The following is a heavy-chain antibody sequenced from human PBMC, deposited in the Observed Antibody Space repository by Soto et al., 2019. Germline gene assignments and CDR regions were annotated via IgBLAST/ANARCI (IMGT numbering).Heavy chain of an antibody. CDR1: GGSFSGYY. CDR3: TRGRSRIGSGSYYPL. J-gene: IGHJ4*02. Sequence: SETLSLTCAVYGGSFSGYYWSWIRQPPGKGLEWIGEINHSGSTNYNPSLKSRVTISVDTSKNQFSLKLSSVTAADTAVYYCTRGRSRIGSGSYYPLWGQGTLVTVSS. V-gene: IGHV4-34*01. CDR2: INHSGST. D-gene: IGHD3-10*01.